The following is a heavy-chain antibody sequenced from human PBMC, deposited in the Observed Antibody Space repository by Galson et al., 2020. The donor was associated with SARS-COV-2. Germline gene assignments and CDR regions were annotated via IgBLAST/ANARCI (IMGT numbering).Heavy chain of an antibody. CDR2: INHSGST. D-gene: IGHD3-22*01. Sequence: SDTLSLTCAVYGGSFSGYLWSWVRQPPGKGLEYIGEINHSGSTNYNPSLKSRVTISVDTSKNQFSLKLRAVTAADTAVYYCARGKTEITMMVVVVTSAHLYFDYWGQGTRVTVSS. CDR1: GGSFSGYL. CDR3: ARGKTEITMMVVVVTSAHLYFDY. V-gene: IGHV4-34*01. J-gene: IGHJ4*02.